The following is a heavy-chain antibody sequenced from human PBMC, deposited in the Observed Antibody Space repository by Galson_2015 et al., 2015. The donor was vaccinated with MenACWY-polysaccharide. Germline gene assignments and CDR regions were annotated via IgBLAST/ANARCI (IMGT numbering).Heavy chain of an antibody. J-gene: IGHJ4*02. CDR2: INSDGRST. CDR3: ARGGGRFPENCYFDY. D-gene: IGHD3-16*01. Sequence: SLRLSCAASGFAFSGNWMHWVRQAPGKGLVWVSRINSDGRSTSYADSVKGRFTTSRDNAKNTLYLQMNSLSAEDTAVYYCARGGGRFPENCYFDYWCQGTLVTVSS. V-gene: IGHV3-74*01. CDR1: GFAFSGNW.